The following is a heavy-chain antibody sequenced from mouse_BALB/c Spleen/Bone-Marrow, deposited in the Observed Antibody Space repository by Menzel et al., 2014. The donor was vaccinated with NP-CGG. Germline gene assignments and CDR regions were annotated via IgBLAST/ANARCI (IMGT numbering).Heavy chain of an antibody. J-gene: IGHJ4*01. CDR3: ARSRVPYFALDY. CDR1: GFTFTDYV. V-gene: IGHV1-81*01. CDR2: IYPGSGDT. Sequence: QVQLQQSGPELVKPGASVKMSCTASGFTFTDYVINWVKQRTGQGLEWIGEIYPGSGDTYYNEKFKAKATLTADKSSNTVHMQLSSPTSEDSVVYFCARSRVPYFALDYWGQGTSVTVSS.